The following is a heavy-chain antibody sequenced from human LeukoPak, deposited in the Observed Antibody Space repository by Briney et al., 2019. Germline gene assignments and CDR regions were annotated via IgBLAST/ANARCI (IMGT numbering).Heavy chain of an antibody. CDR3: ARSPDCSSTSCYLHDAFDI. CDR2: IYYSGST. Sequence: PSETLSLTCTVSGGSISSSSYYWGWIRQPPGKGLEWIGSIYYSGSTYYNPSLKSRVTISVDTSKNQFSLKLSSVTAADTAVYYCARSPDCSSTSCYLHDAFDIWGQGTMVTVSS. J-gene: IGHJ3*02. CDR1: GGSISSSSYY. D-gene: IGHD2-2*01. V-gene: IGHV4-39*07.